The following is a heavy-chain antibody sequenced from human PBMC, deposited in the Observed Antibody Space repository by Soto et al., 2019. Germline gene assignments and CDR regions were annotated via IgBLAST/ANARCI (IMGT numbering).Heavy chain of an antibody. CDR1: GYTFTNYD. V-gene: IGHV1-8*01. CDR3: AGGLPGYCVGATCSSGWFDP. CDR2: MNPNSGKI. D-gene: IGHD2-15*01. J-gene: IGHJ5*02. Sequence: QVQLVQSGAEVKKPGASVKVSCKASGYTFTNYDIKWVRQATGQGHEYMGCMNPNSGKIGYVQKFQGSVTMTSNTSISTPYMELSSLRFADTAVYSCAGGLPGYCVGATCSSGWFDPWCQGTLVTGSS.